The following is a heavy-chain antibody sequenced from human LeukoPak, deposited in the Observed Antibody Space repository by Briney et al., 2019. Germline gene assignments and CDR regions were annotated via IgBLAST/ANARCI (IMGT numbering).Heavy chain of an antibody. CDR2: ISSDGTST. V-gene: IGHV3-74*01. D-gene: IGHD4-23*01. CDR3: ARGLRWVDY. Sequence: GGSLRLSCAASGFTFRSYGMHWVRQAPGKGLVWVSRISSDGTSTTYADSVKGRFTISRDNAKNSLYLQMNSLRAEDTAVYYCARGLRWVDYWGQGTLVTVSS. CDR1: GFTFRSYG. J-gene: IGHJ4*02.